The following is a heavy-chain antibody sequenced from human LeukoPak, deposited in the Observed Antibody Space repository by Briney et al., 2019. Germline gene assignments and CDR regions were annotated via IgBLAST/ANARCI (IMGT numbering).Heavy chain of an antibody. J-gene: IGHJ4*02. CDR2: IQSDGSNK. Sequence: PGGSLRLSWAASGFTFSSYGMHWVRQAPGKGLEWVAFIQSDGSNKYYADSVKGRFTISRDNSKNTLYLQMNSLRAEDTATFYCAKAFGSSWSLFHYWGQGTLVTVSS. CDR3: AKAFGSSWSLFHY. D-gene: IGHD6-13*01. CDR1: GFTFSSYG. V-gene: IGHV3-30*02.